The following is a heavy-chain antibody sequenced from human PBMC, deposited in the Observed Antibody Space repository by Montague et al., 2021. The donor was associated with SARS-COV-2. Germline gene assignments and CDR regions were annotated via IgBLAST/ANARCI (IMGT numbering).Heavy chain of an antibody. J-gene: IGHJ4*02. CDR2: TYYRSEWYS. CDR3: ARAERGSCGDGNCYQYFFNY. D-gene: IGHD2-15*01. V-gene: IGHV6-1*01. Sequence: CAISGDSVSTNSGTWNWVRLSPSRGLEWLGRTYYRSEWYSDYSVSVKSRISINPDTSKNQFSLRLNSVTPEDAAVYYCARAERGSCGDGNCYQYFFNYWSQGTLVTVSS. CDR1: GDSVSTNSGT.